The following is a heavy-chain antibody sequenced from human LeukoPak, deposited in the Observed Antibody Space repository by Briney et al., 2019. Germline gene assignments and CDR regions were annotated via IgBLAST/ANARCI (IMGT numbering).Heavy chain of an antibody. CDR3: TKGVSGTYFGMDV. V-gene: IGHV5-51*01. CDR1: GYSFTNYW. CDR2: IYPGDSDT. D-gene: IGHD3-10*01. J-gene: IGHJ6*02. Sequence: PGESLKISCMGSGYSFTNYWIAWVRQMPGKGLEWMGIIYPGDSDTTYSPSFEGQVTVSADKSISTAYLQWSSLKASDTAVYYCTKGVSGTYFGMDVWGQGTTVTVSS.